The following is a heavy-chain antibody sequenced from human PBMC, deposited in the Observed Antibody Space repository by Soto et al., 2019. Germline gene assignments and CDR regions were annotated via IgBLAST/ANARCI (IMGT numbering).Heavy chain of an antibody. CDR3: AKATTNGGWFNPFDS. CDR1: GFSFVNYA. D-gene: IGHD6-19*01. CDR2: LSGSGTST. J-gene: IGHJ4*02. V-gene: IGHV3-23*01. Sequence: GGSLRLSCAASGFSFVNYAMDWVRQAPGKGLEWVSGLSGSGTSTYYADSVKGRFTISRDNSRDTLFLQMNSLTADDTAVYYCAKATTNGGWFNPFDSWGQGALVTVSS.